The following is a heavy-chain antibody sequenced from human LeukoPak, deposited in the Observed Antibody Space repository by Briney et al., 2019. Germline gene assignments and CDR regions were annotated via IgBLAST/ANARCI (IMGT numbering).Heavy chain of an antibody. V-gene: IGHV4-34*01. CDR1: GGSFSGYY. CDR3: ARQRGYYDSSGYYFFSSWFDY. CDR2: INHRGST. Sequence: SETLSLTCAVYGGSFSGYYWSWNRQPPGKGLEWIGEINHRGSTNYNPSLKSRVTISVDTSKNQFSLKLSSVTAADTAVYYCARQRGYYDSSGYYFFSSWFDYWGQGTLVTVSS. D-gene: IGHD3-22*01. J-gene: IGHJ4*02.